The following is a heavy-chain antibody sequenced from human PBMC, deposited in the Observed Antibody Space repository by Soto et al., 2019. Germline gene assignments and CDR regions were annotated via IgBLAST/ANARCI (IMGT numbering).Heavy chain of an antibody. CDR3: ARGLNYGPAYGIDV. CDR1: GYTFSDYY. V-gene: IGHV1-2*02. Sequence: ASVKVSCKAAGYTFSDYYIHWVRQAPGQGLEWMGWISPRSGSANFAQRFQGRVSMTRDTSITTAYMELRRLKSDDTAVYYCARGLNYGPAYGIDVWGQGPRVTVFS. J-gene: IGHJ6*02. D-gene: IGHD3-10*01. CDR2: ISPRSGSA.